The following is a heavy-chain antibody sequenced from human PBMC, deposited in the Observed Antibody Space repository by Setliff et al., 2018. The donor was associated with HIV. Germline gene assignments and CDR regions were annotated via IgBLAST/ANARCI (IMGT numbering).Heavy chain of an antibody. Sequence: GESLKISCKASGYNFTTYWITWVRQMPGKGLEWMGRIDPGDSYTDYSPSFRGHASISADSSISTAYLQLDSLKASDTAIYYCARLVVIGRDYFYHYYMDVWGKGTTVTVSS. J-gene: IGHJ6*03. CDR1: GYNFTTYW. CDR2: IDPGDSYT. V-gene: IGHV5-10-1*01. D-gene: IGHD3-9*01. CDR3: ARLVVIGRDYFYHYYMDV.